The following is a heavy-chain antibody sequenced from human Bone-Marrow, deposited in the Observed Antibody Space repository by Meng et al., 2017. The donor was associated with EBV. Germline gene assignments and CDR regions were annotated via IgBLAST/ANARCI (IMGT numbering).Heavy chain of an antibody. V-gene: IGHV1-2*06. D-gene: IGHD4-11*01. Sequence: VQLQESGAGGEKPWDSLNVSCMASGCTFTGHYMHWVRQDPGEGLEWLRRIDLNSGGADYAQQFQGGVTMTIDKSISKFYLELSTLTSDDTAVYFCARESDYGNDLEYWGQGTLVTVSS. J-gene: IGHJ4*02. CDR2: IDLNSGGA. CDR1: GCTFTGHY. CDR3: ARESDYGNDLEY.